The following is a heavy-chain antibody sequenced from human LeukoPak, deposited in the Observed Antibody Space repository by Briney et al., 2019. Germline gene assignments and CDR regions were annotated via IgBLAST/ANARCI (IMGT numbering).Heavy chain of an antibody. J-gene: IGHJ4*02. Sequence: ASVKVSCKASGYTFTSYDINWVRQATGQGLEWMGWMNPNSGNTGYAQKFQGRVTMTRNTSISTAYMELSSLRSEDTAVYYCARPGAGSDSSGWYWGFDYWGQGTLVTVSS. D-gene: IGHD6-19*01. V-gene: IGHV1-8*01. CDR1: GYTFTSYD. CDR3: ARPGAGSDSSGWYWGFDY. CDR2: MNPNSGNT.